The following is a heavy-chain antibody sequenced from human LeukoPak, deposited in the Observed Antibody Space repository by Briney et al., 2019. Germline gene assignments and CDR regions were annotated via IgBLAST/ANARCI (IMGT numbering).Heavy chain of an antibody. CDR3: ARDSSQADYYYYYMDV. J-gene: IGHJ6*03. Sequence: SETLSLTCTGPGGSIGSYYWSWVRQPPGKRLEWLGYIYYSGSTNYNPSLKSRVTISVDTSKNQFSLKLSSVTAADTAVYYCARDSSQADYYYYYMDVWGKGTTVTVSS. V-gene: IGHV4-59*01. D-gene: IGHD2-2*01. CDR1: GGSIGSYY. CDR2: IYYSGST.